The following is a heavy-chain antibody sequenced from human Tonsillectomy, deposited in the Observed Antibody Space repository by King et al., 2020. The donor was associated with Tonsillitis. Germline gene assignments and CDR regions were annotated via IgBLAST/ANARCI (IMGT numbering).Heavy chain of an antibody. Sequence: QLQESGPGLVKPSETLSLTCTVSGGYIRSFYWSWIRQPPGKGLAWMGYIYYSGTTIYNPSLKSRVTISVDTSKNQFSLNLSSVTAADTAVYYCARGWFGEDYYYYGMDVWGQGTTVTVSS. CDR1: GGYIRSFY. CDR2: IYYSGTT. J-gene: IGHJ6*02. D-gene: IGHD3-10*01. V-gene: IGHV4-59*01. CDR3: ARGWFGEDYYYYGMDV.